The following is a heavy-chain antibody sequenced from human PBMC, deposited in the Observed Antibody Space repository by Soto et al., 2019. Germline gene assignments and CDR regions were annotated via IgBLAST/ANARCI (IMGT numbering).Heavy chain of an antibody. D-gene: IGHD3-16*01. J-gene: IGHJ5*02. V-gene: IGHV3-9*01. CDR2: ISWNSGSI. Sequence: EVQLVESGGGLVQPGRSLRLSCAASGFTFDDYAMHWVRQAPGKGLEWVSGISWNSGSIGYADSVKGRFTISRDNAKNSLYLQMNSLRAEDTALYYCAKGGKWALENWFDPLGPGNPGHRLL. CDR3: AKGGKWALENWFDP. CDR1: GFTFDDYA.